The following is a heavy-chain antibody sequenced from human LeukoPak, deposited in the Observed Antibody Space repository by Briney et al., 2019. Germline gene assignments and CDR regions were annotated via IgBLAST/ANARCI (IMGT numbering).Heavy chain of an antibody. CDR1: GFTFSSYW. V-gene: IGHV3-74*01. CDR2: INSDGSTT. D-gene: IGHD1-26*01. J-gene: IGHJ4*02. CDR3: TRGYSGSYRIDY. Sequence: SGGSLRLSCAASGFTFSSYWMHWVRQAPGKGLVWVSRINSDGSTTSDADSVKGRFTISRDNAKNTLYLQMNSLRAEDTAVYYCTRGYSGSYRIDYWGQETLVTVSS.